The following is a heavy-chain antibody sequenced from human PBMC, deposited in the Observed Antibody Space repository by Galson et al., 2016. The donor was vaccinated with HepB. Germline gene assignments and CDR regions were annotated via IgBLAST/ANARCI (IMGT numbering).Heavy chain of an antibody. CDR3: AKAKAPRLLVPQGFDY. CDR2: ISGSGSST. CDR1: GFSFRSYG. D-gene: IGHD6-6*01. V-gene: IGHV3-23*01. J-gene: IGHJ4*02. Sequence: SLRLSCAASGFSFRSYGMSWVRQAPGKGLEWVSAISGSGSSTYYADSVKGRFTVSRDNSKNTLYLHMNNLRGEDTAVYYCAKAKAPRLLVPQGFDYWGQGSLVTVSS.